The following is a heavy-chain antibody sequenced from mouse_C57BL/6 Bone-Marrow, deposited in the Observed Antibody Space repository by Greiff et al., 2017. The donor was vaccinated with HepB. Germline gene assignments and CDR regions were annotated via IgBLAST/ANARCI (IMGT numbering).Heavy chain of an antibody. D-gene: IGHD1-1*01. CDR1: GFTFSDYG. CDR2: ISSGSSTI. Sequence: EVNVVESGGGLVKPGGSLKLSCAASGFTFSDYGMHWVRQAPEKGLEWVAYISSGSSTIYYADTVKGRFTISRDNAKNTLFLQMTSLRSEDTAMYYCARRLGTTSAMDYWGQGTSVTVSS. CDR3: ARRLGTTSAMDY. J-gene: IGHJ4*01. V-gene: IGHV5-17*01.